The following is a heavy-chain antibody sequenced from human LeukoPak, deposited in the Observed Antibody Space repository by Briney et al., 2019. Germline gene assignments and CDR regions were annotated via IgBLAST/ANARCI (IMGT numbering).Heavy chain of an antibody. D-gene: IGHD3-22*01. CDR3: ARGYGQVVIRWFDP. CDR1: GDSITSGDSY. V-gene: IGHV4-30-4*01. Sequence: SETLSLTCTVSGDSITSGDSYWSWIRQPPGKGLEWIAYIYYSGTTYYNPSLKSRVTISVDTSKNQFSLKLSSVTAADTAVYYCARGYGQVVIRWFDPWGQGTLVTVSS. J-gene: IGHJ5*02. CDR2: IYYSGTT.